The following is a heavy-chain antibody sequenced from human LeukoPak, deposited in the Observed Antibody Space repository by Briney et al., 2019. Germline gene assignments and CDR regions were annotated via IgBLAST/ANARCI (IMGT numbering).Heavy chain of an antibody. V-gene: IGHV3-30*04. Sequence: GRPLRLSCAASGFTFSSYAMHWVRQAPGKGLEWVAVISYDGSNKYYADSVKGRFTISRDNSENTLYLQMNSLRAEDTAVYYCARDGKMSDYVNFDYWGQGTLVTVSS. CDR2: ISYDGSNK. D-gene: IGHD3-16*01. J-gene: IGHJ4*02. CDR1: GFTFSSYA. CDR3: ARDGKMSDYVNFDY.